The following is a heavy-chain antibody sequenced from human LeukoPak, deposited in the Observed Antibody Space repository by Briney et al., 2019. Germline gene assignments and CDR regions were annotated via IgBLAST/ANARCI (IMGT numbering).Heavy chain of an antibody. J-gene: IGHJ6*02. CDR2: ISGSGGST. CDR3: AKGAIDYYYYYGMDV. Sequence: PGGSLRLSCAAPGFTFSSYAMSWVRQAPGKGLEWVSAISGSGGSTYYADSVKGRFTISRDNSKNTLYLQMNSLRAEDTAVYYCAKGAIDYYYYYGMDVWGQGTTVTVSS. CDR1: GFTFSSYA. D-gene: IGHD2-21*01. V-gene: IGHV3-23*01.